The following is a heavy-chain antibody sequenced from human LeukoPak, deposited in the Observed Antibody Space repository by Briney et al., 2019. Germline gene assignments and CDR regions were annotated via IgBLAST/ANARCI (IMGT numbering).Heavy chain of an antibody. J-gene: IGHJ4*02. D-gene: IGHD5-12*01. CDR3: TREGTGYSGYDYSY. CDR2: INPSGGGT. Sequence: GASVKVSCKASGYTFSTYYLHWVRQAPGQGLEWMGIINPSGGGTTYAQKFQGRVTMTRDTSTTTVYMELSSLRSDDTAVYYCTREGTGYSGYDYSYWGQGTLVTVSS. V-gene: IGHV1-46*03. CDR1: GYTFSTYY.